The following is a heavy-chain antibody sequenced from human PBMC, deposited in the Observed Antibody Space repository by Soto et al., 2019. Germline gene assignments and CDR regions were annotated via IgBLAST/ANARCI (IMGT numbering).Heavy chain of an antibody. Sequence: EVQLLQSGGGLVQPGGSLRLSCAASGFTFSSYAMSWVRQAPGKGLEWVSTISGTGGSTYYPDSVKGRFTISRDNSKNTVYMQMNSMRAEDAAVYYCAKEMNSGYYLFDYWGQGTLVTVSS. CDR1: GFTFSSYA. D-gene: IGHD3-22*01. CDR2: ISGTGGST. J-gene: IGHJ4*02. CDR3: AKEMNSGYYLFDY. V-gene: IGHV3-23*01.